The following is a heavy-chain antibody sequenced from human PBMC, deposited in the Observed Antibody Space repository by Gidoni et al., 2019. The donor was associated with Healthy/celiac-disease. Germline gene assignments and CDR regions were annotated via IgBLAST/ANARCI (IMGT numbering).Heavy chain of an antibody. J-gene: IGHJ6*03. CDR3: AREGSYGWDYYYYYMDV. Sequence: QVQLVESVGGVVHPGRSLRLSCAARGFPFSSYAMNWVRQAPGKGLEWVAVISYEGSNENCADSVKGRFTISRDNSKNTLYLQMNSLRAEDTAVYYCAREGSYGWDYYYYYMDVWGKGTTVTVSS. CDR1: GFPFSSYA. V-gene: IGHV3-30-3*01. CDR2: ISYEGSNE. D-gene: IGHD3-10*01.